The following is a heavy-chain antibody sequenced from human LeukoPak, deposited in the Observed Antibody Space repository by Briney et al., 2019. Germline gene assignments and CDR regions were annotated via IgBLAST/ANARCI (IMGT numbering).Heavy chain of an antibody. CDR3: ARDFPRQRFDY. CDR1: GYTFTSLW. V-gene: IGHV1-2*02. CDR2: IDLKTGDA. J-gene: IGHJ4*02. Sequence: ASVKVSCKTSGYTFTSLWIHWVRQAPGQGLEWMGWIDLKTGDATSAQRFRGRVTMTRDTSISTTYVELSGLTYDDTAVYYCARDFPRQRFDYWGQGTLVTVSS.